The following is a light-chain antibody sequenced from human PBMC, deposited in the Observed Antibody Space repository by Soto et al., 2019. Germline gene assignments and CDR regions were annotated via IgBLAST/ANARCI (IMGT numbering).Light chain of an antibody. CDR2: DAS. J-gene: IGKJ4*01. Sequence: EIVLTQSPATLSLSPGERATLSCRASQSVSSYLAWYQQKPGQAPRLLIYDASNRATGIPARFSGSGSGTDFTRTISSLGPEDFAVYYCQQRSNWPGTFGGGTKVEIK. V-gene: IGKV3-11*01. CDR1: QSVSSY. CDR3: QQRSNWPGT.